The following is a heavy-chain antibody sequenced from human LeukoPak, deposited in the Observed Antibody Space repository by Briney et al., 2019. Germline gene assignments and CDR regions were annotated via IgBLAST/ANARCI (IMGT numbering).Heavy chain of an antibody. V-gene: IGHV4-31*03. J-gene: IGHJ5*02. CDR1: GGSISSGGYY. CDR2: IYYSGST. CDR3: ARAKRGSYCSGGSCYSTGDWFDP. Sequence: SQTLSLTCTVSGGSISSGGYYWSWIRPHPGKGLEWIGYIYYSGSTYYNPSLKSRVTISVDTSKNQFSLKLSSVTAADTAVYYCARAKRGSYCSGGSCYSTGDWFDPWGQGTLVTVSS. D-gene: IGHD2-15*01.